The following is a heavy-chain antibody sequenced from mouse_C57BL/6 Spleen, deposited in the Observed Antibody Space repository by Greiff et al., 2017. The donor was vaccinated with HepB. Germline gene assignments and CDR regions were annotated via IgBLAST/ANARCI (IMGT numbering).Heavy chain of an antibody. CDR3: ASNWDGFYAMDY. V-gene: IGHV1-9*01. CDR1: GYTFTGYW. Sequence: QVQLQQSGAELMKPGASVKLSCKATGYTFTGYWIEWVKQRPGHGLEWIGEILPGSGSTNYNEKFKGKATFTADTSSNTAYMPLSSLTTEDSAIYYCASNWDGFYAMDYWGQGTSVTVSS. D-gene: IGHD4-1*01. CDR2: ILPGSGST. J-gene: IGHJ4*01.